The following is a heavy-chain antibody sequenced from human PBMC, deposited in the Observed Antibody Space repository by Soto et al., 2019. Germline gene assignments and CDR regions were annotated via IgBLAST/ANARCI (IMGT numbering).Heavy chain of an antibody. J-gene: IGHJ4*02. CDR3: ARDITMVRGVFST. D-gene: IGHD3-10*01. V-gene: IGHV3-33*01. CDR1: GFTFSNYA. Sequence: QVRLVESGGGVVQPGRSLRLSCAASGFTFSNYAMHWVRQAPGKGLEWVAVIWNDGGNKYYADSVKGRFTISRDNSKNTLYLQVNSLRAEDTAMYYCARDITMVRGVFSTWGQGTLVTVSS. CDR2: IWNDGGNK.